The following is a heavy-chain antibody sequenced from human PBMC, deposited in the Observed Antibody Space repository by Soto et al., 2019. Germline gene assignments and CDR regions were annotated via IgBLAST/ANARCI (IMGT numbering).Heavy chain of an antibody. CDR2: ISSSGAYI. CDR3: ARETPLDPDYGENPFSDY. CDR1: GFTFSAYS. J-gene: IGHJ4*02. D-gene: IGHD4-17*01. V-gene: IGHV3-21*01. Sequence: PGGSLRLSCVGSGFTFSAYSMTWVRQAPGKGLEWVSLISSSGAYIHYADSMKGRFTISRDNAKNSLYLQMDSLRVEDTAVYYCARETPLDPDYGENPFSDYWGQGTLVTVSS.